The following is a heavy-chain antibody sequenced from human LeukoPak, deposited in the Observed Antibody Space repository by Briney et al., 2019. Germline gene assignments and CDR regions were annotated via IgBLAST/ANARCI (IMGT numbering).Heavy chain of an antibody. V-gene: IGHV1-2*06. CDR2: INPNSGGT. D-gene: IGHD1-26*01. J-gene: IGHJ4*02. Sequence: ASVKVSCKASGYTFTGYYMHWVRQAPGQGLEWMGRINPNSGGTNYAQKFQGRVTMTRDTSISTAYMELSRLRSGDTAVYYCARGTVGATGSDYWGQGTLVTVSS. CDR1: GYTFTGYY. CDR3: ARGTVGATGSDY.